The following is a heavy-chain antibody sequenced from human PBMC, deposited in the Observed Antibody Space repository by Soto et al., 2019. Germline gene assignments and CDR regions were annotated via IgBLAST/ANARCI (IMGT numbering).Heavy chain of an antibody. J-gene: IGHJ6*02. CDR1: GFTFSSYG. CDR2: IWYDGSNK. Sequence: VQLVESGGGVVQPGRSLRLSCAASGFTFSSYGMHWVRQPPGKGLEWVAVIWYDGSNKYYADSVNGRFTISRDNSKNTLYLQMISLRAEDRAVYYCARGLQDPSRYCSCGSCYGDESRVYYYYGMDFCGQGTTVTVAS. CDR3: ARGLQDPSRYCSCGSCYGDESRVYYYYGMDF. V-gene: IGHV3-33*01. D-gene: IGHD2-15*01.